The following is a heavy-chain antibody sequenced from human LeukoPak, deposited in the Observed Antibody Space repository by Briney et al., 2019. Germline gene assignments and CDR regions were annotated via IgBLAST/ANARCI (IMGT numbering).Heavy chain of an antibody. CDR1: GFAFNTYS. J-gene: IGHJ4*01. CDR3: ARDDRDISSFRFDY. CDR2: ISSHSRDI. D-gene: IGHD6-6*01. V-gene: IGHV3-21*01. Sequence: PGGSLRLSCAASGFAFNTYSMNWVRQAPGKGLGWVSSISSHSRDIYYADSVKGRFTISRDNAKNSLHLQMNSLRAEDTAVYYCARDDRDISSFRFDYWGHGILVTVSS.